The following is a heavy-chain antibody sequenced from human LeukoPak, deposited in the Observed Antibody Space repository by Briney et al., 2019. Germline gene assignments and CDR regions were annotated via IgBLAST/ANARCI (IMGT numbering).Heavy chain of an antibody. CDR2: ISYDGSDK. CDR1: GFSFSSHG. CDR3: AKDLKAVWSGSSSWFDP. D-gene: IGHD3-3*01. V-gene: IGHV3-30*18. Sequence: GGSLRLSCAASGFSFSSHGLHWVRQAPVKGLEWVARISYDGSDKNYADSVKGRFTVSRDNSKNTLYLQMNSLRAEDTAVYYCAKDLKAVWSGSSSWFDPWGQGTLVTVSS. J-gene: IGHJ5*02.